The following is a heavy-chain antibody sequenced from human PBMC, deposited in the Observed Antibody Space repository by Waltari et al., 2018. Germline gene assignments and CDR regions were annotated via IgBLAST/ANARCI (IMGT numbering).Heavy chain of an antibody. CDR3: ARGPGPGFDI. Sequence: EVQLVESGGGLVQPGGSLRLSCAASGFTFSSYSMNWVRQAPGKGVEWVSYISSSSSTIYYADSVKGRLTISRDNAKNSLYLQMNSLRAEDTAVYYCARGPGPGFDIWGQGTMVTVSS. V-gene: IGHV3-48*04. J-gene: IGHJ3*02. CDR1: GFTFSSYS. CDR2: ISSSSSTI.